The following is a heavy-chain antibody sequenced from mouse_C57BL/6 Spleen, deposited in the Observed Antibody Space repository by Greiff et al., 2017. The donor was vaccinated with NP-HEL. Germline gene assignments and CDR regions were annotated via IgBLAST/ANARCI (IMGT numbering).Heavy chain of an antibody. J-gene: IGHJ2*01. Sequence: QVQLQQPGAELVMPGASVKLSCKASGYTFTSYWMHWVKQRPGQGLEWIGEIDPSDSYTNYNQKFKGKSTLTVDKSSSTAYMQLSSLTSEDSAVYYCARSYRFDYWGQGTTLTVSS. D-gene: IGHD2-10*01. V-gene: IGHV1-69*01. CDR3: ARSYRFDY. CDR1: GYTFTSYW. CDR2: IDPSDSYT.